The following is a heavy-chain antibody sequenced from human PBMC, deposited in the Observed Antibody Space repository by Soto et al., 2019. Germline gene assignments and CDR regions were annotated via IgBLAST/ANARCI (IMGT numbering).Heavy chain of an antibody. CDR1: GGSTSSGGYY. D-gene: IGHD3-10*01. V-gene: IGHV4-31*03. CDR3: ARDGSGSGGYFDY. J-gene: IGHJ4*02. Sequence: SETLSLTCTASGGSTSSGGYYWSWIRQHPGKGLEWIGYIYYGGSTYYNPSLKSRVTISVDTSKNQFSLKLSSVTAADTAVYYCARDGSGSGGYFDYWGQGTLVTVSS. CDR2: IYYGGST.